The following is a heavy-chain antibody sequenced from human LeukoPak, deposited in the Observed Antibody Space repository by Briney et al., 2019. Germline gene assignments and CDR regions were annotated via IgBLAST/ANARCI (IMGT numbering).Heavy chain of an antibody. CDR2: IYSGGST. CDR1: GFTVSSNY. D-gene: IGHD7-27*01. J-gene: IGHJ4*02. CDR3: AKGTGDLGYYFDR. Sequence: PGGSLRLSCAASGFTVSSNYMSWVRQAPGKGLEWVSVIYSGGSTYYADSVKGRLTISRDNSENTLYLQMGGLRAEDTAIYYCAKGTGDLGYYFDRWGQGTLVTVSS. V-gene: IGHV3-53*01.